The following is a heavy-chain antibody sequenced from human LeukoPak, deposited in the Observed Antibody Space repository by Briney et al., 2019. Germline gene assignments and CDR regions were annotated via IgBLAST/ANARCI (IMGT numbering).Heavy chain of an antibody. CDR2: IYYSGST. J-gene: IGHJ6*03. CDR3: ARTSYDILTGYYTYYYYYMDV. Sequence: SETPSLTCTVSGGSISSSSYYWGWIRQPPGKGLEWIGSIYYSGSTYYNPSLKSRVTISVDTSKNQFSLKLSSVTAADTAVYYCARTSYDILTGYYTYYYYYMDVWGKGTTVTISS. CDR1: GGSISSSSYY. V-gene: IGHV4-39*01. D-gene: IGHD3-9*01.